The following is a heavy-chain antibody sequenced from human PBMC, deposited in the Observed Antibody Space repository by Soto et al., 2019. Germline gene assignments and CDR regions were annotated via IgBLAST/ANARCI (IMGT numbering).Heavy chain of an antibody. CDR3: ARSGPITVHYYYGMDG. D-gene: IGHD3-10*01. Sequence: HVQLQESGPGLVKTSPTLSLTCTVSGGSISSGDYYWSWIRQPPGKGLEWIGYIYYSGSTYYNPSLKSRVTIPVDASKNQFSLKLSSVSAADTAVYHCARSGPITVHYYYGMDGWGQGTTVTVSS. V-gene: IGHV4-30-4*01. CDR2: IYYSGST. J-gene: IGHJ6*02. CDR1: GGSISSGDYY.